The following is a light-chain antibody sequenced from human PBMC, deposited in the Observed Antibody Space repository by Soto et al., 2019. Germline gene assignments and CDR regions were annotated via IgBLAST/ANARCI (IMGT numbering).Light chain of an antibody. CDR2: DAS. Sequence: TQSPSPVSPSKLARVTIIGRASPSVSTRLAWYQQKPGKAPKVLIYDASSWAGGVPSRFTGSGSGTEFTLTIISLQPDDFATVYCQQYDTFPRTFGQGTNVDIK. V-gene: IGKV1-5*02. J-gene: IGKJ1*01. CDR3: QQYDTFPRT. CDR1: PSVSTR.